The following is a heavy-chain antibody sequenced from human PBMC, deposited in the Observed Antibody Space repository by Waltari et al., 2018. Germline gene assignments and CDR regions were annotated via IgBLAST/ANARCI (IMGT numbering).Heavy chain of an antibody. D-gene: IGHD6-19*01. J-gene: IGHJ4*02. CDR2: IYYSGST. Sequence: QLQLQESGPGLVKPSEPLSFTCTVSGGSISSSSYYWGWIRQPPGKGLGWIGSIYYSGSTYYNPSLKSRVTISVDTSKNQFSLKLSSVTAADTAVYYCATKRESSASGFDYWGQGTLVTVSS. V-gene: IGHV4-39*01. CDR1: GGSISSSSYY. CDR3: ATKRESSASGFDY.